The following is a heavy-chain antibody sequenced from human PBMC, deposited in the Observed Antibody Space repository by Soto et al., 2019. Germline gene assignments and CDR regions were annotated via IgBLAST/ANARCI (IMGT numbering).Heavy chain of an antibody. V-gene: IGHV1-69*01. CDR2: VIPLFDTA. D-gene: IGHD5-18*01. J-gene: IGHJ6*02. CDR1: GGIFTNNA. Sequence: QVQVVQYGAEVKKPGSSVKVSCKVSGGIFTNNAISWVRQAPGQGPEWLGGVIPLFDTAYYAQIFRGRLRISADGATTTAYMELRGLTSADTAVYFCATGGHNDGYNFFHGMDFWGQGTIVTVS. CDR3: ATGGHNDGYNFFHGMDF.